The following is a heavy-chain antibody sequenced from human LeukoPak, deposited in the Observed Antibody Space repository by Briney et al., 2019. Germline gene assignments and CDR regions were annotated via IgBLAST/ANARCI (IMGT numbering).Heavy chain of an antibody. CDR1: GGSISSDSYY. CDR3: ARGRVTATSVTSY. CDR2: IIHSGST. V-gene: IGHV4-39*02. J-gene: IGHJ4*02. D-gene: IGHD2-15*01. Sequence: SETLSLTCTVPGGSISSDSYYWAWIRQPPGKGLEWIGEIIHSGSTNYNPSLKSRVTISIDTSMNHFSLRLSSVTAADTAVYYCARGRVTATSVTSYWGQGTLVTVSS.